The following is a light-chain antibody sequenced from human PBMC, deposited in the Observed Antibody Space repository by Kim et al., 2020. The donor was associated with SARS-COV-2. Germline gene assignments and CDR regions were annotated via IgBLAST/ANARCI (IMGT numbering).Light chain of an antibody. CDR3: TSYTSSGTFV. CDR1: SSDIGGYNY. Sequence: QSVLAQPASVSGSPGQSITISCTGTSSDIGGYNYVSWYQHHPGKAPKLMIYDVSARPSGVSNRFSGSKSGHTASLTISGLQAEDEGDYYCTSYTSSGTFVFGGGTQLTVL. J-gene: IGLJ2*01. CDR2: DVS. V-gene: IGLV2-14*03.